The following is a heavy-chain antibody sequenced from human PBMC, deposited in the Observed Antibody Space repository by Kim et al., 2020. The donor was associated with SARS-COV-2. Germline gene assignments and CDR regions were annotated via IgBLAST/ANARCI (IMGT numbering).Heavy chain of an antibody. J-gene: IGHJ4*02. CDR2: IDGSDGTT. Sequence: GGSLRLSCTTSGFTFTGHAMSWVRQAPGKGLEWVSSIDGSDGTTYYVDSVKGRFSISRDDSKNTLYLQMSALRADDTSAYYCLKGGWGCNWDYWGQGTLVTVSS. CDR3: LKGGWGCNWDY. V-gene: IGHV3-23*01. CDR1: GFTFTGHA. D-gene: IGHD1-20*01.